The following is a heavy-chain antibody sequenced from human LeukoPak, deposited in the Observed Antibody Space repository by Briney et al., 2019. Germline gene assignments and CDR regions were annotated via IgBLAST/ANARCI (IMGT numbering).Heavy chain of an antibody. CDR3: ARDRGGSYYFDY. CDR2: IYYSGST. V-gene: IGHV4-59*01. Sequence: SETLSLTYTVSGGSISSYYWSWTRQPPGKGLEWIGYIYYSGSTNYNSSLKSRVTISVDTSKNQFSLKLSSVTAADTAVYYCARDRGGSYYFDYWGQGTLVTVSS. CDR1: GGSISSYY. D-gene: IGHD1-26*01. J-gene: IGHJ4*02.